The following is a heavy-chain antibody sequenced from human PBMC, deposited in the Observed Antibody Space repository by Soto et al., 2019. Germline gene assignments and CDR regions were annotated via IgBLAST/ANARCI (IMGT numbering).Heavy chain of an antibody. V-gene: IGHV1-58*02. D-gene: IGHD2-15*01. CDR1: GFTFTTTA. J-gene: IGHJ4*02. Sequence: QKQLLQSGPEVKKPGTSVKVSCEASGFTFTTTAIQWVRQARGQHLEWIGWIVVGSGNTNYALKFQDRVTMTRGTSTSTVYMELSSLTSEDTAVYYCAIVHCSGGTCYGGVGEWGQGTLVTVSS. CDR3: AIVHCSGGTCYGGVGE. CDR2: IVVGSGNT.